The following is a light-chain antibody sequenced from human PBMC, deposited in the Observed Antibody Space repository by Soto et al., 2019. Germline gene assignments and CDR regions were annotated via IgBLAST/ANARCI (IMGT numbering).Light chain of an antibody. CDR1: SSDVGGYNY. CDR2: EVS. Sequence: QSALTQPASVSGSPGQSITISCTGTSSDVGGYNYVSWYQQHPGKAPKLLIYEVSNRPSGVSHRFSGSKSGNTAYLTISGLQAEDEADYYCSSYTITNILSYVFGTGTKLTVL. CDR3: SSYTITNILSYV. V-gene: IGLV2-14*01. J-gene: IGLJ1*01.